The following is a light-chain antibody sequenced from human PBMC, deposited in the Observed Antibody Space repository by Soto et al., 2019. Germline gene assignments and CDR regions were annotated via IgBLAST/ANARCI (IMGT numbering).Light chain of an antibody. Sequence: EIVLTQSQCILSLSPGERATLSCRDSQSVSNDFLAWYQQKPGQAPRLLIYGASTRATDVPDRFSGSGSGADFTLSISRLEPEDFAVYDCQQYGSSPPRTFGQATKVDIK. CDR1: QSVSNDF. J-gene: IGKJ1*01. V-gene: IGKV3-20*01. CDR3: QQYGSSPPRT. CDR2: GAS.